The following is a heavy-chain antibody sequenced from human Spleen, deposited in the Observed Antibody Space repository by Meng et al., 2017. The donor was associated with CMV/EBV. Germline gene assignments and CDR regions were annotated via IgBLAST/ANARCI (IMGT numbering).Heavy chain of an antibody. V-gene: IGHV4-34*01. Sequence: SCSDYHWSWIRQPPGKGLEWIGEINHSGSTYYNPSLKSRVTISVDTSKNQFSLKLNSVTAADTAVYYCANYCSSTSCQLVASGAFDIWGQGTMVTVSS. CDR3: ANYCSSTSCQLVASGAFDI. CDR1: SCSDYH. CDR2: INHSGST. D-gene: IGHD2-2*01. J-gene: IGHJ3*02.